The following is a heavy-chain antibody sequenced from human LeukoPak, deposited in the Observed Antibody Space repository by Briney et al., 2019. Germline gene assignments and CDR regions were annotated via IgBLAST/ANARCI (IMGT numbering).Heavy chain of an antibody. CDR2: ISNDGTST. CDR3: ARLPAYCSSTSCYVDY. V-gene: IGHV3-74*01. J-gene: IGHJ4*02. Sequence: GGSLRLSCAVSGLTFSDYWMHWVRQAPGKGLVWVSRISNDGTSTSYADSVKGRFTISRDNAKNTLYLQMNSLRAEDTAVFYCARLPAYCSSTSCYVDYWGQGTLVTVSS. CDR1: GLTFSDYW. D-gene: IGHD2-2*01.